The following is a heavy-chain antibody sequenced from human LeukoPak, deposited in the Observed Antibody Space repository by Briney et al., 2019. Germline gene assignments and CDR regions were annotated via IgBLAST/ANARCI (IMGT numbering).Heavy chain of an antibody. CDR3: ARDRVVGLGIDNAFDI. D-gene: IGHD2-15*01. Sequence: GASVKVSCKASGGTFSSYAISWVRQAPGQGLEWMGGIIPAFGTANYAQKFQGRVTITADESTSTAYMELSSLRSEDTAVYYCARDRVVGLGIDNAFDIWGHGTMVTVSS. CDR1: GGTFSSYA. CDR2: IIPAFGTA. V-gene: IGHV1-69*13. J-gene: IGHJ3*02.